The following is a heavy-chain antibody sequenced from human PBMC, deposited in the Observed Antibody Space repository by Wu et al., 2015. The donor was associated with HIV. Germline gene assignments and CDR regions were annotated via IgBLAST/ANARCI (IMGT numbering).Heavy chain of an antibody. V-gene: IGHV1-2*02. CDR2: INPNSGGT. CDR1: GYTFSAYS. Sequence: QVQLVQSGAEVKKPGASVKVSCKASGYTFSAYSMHWVRQAPGQGLEWMGWINPNSGGTNYAQKFQGRVTMTRDTSISTAYMELSRLRSDDTAVYYCARESTGFYYYYYYYMDVWGKGTTVTVSS. CDR3: ARESTGFYYYYYYYMDV. J-gene: IGHJ6*03. D-gene: IGHD3-22*01.